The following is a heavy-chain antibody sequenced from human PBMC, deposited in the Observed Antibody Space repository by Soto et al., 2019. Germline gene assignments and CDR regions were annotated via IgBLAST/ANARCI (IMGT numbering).Heavy chain of an antibody. CDR2: ISYDGRNK. D-gene: IGHD6-13*01. CDR1: GFTFSSYG. V-gene: IGHV3-30*03. J-gene: IGHJ4*02. CDR3: PASLYSSSWPFDY. Sequence: PGGSLRLSCAASGFTFSSYGMHWVRQDPGKGLEWVAVISYDGRNKYYADSVKGRFTISRDNSKNTLYLQMNSLRAEDTAVYYCPASLYSSSWPFDYWGQGTLVTVSS.